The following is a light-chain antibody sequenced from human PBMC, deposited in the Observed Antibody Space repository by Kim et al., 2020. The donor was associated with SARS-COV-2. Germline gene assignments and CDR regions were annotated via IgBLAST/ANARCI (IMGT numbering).Light chain of an antibody. Sequence: PGQTARITCSGDVLPNQYAYWYQQKPGQAPVLVIYKDSERPSGIPERFSGSTSGTTVTLTISGVQAEDEADYYCQSADSSGTYVVFGGGTQLTVL. CDR2: KDS. CDR1: VLPNQY. J-gene: IGLJ2*01. V-gene: IGLV3-25*03. CDR3: QSADSSGTYVV.